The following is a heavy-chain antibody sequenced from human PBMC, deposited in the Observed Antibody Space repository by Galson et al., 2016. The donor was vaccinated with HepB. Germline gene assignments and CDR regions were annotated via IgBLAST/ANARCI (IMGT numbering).Heavy chain of an antibody. CDR1: GFTFGSYA. CDR2: ISGSGGST. CDR3: AKAADYYDSSGYYYLNWYDP. D-gene: IGHD3-22*01. Sequence: SLRLSCAASGFTFGSYAMSWVRQAPGKGLEWVSAISGSGGSTYYADSVKGRFTISRDNSKNTLYLQMNSLRAEDTAVYYCAKAADYYDSSGYYYLNWYDPWGQGTLVTVAS. J-gene: IGHJ5*02. V-gene: IGHV3-23*01.